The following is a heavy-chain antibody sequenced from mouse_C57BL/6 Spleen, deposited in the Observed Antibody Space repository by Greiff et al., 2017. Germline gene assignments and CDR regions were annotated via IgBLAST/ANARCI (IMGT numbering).Heavy chain of an antibody. D-gene: IGHD1-1*01. Sequence: EVHLVESGGGLVQPGGSLKLSCAASGFTFSDYYMYWVRQTPEKRLEWVAYISNGGGSTYYPDTVKGRFTISRDNAKNTLYLQMSRLKSEDTAMYYCARQNYGSRDYAMDYWGQGTSVTVSS. CDR1: GFTFSDYY. CDR2: ISNGGGST. CDR3: ARQNYGSRDYAMDY. V-gene: IGHV5-12*01. J-gene: IGHJ4*01.